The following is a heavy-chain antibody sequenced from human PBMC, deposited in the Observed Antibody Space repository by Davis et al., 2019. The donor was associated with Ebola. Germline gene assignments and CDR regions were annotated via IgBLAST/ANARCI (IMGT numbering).Heavy chain of an antibody. D-gene: IGHD1-26*01. V-gene: IGHV1-69*06. CDR1: GGTFSSYA. J-gene: IGHJ2*01. CDR2: IIPIFGTA. Sequence: SVKVSCKASGGTFSSYAISWVRQAPGQGLEWMGGIIPIFGTANYAQKFQGRVTITADKSTSTAYMELSRLRSDDTAVYYCARYSDRGSYWYFDLWGRGTLVTVSS. CDR3: ARYSDRGSYWYFDL.